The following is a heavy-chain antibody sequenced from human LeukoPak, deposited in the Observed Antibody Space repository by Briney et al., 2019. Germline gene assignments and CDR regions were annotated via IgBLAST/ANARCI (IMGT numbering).Heavy chain of an antibody. CDR3: ARDFCTSTTCYNDY. J-gene: IGHJ4*02. CDR1: GYTFSTYG. CDR2: ISAYNGNT. V-gene: IGHV1-18*01. D-gene: IGHD2-2*02. Sequence: GASVKVSGTASGYTFSTYGISWVRQAPGQGLEWMGWISAYNGNTNYAQKLQGRVTMTTDTSTSTAYMELRSLRSDDTAVYYCARDFCTSTTCYNDYWGQGTLVTVSS.